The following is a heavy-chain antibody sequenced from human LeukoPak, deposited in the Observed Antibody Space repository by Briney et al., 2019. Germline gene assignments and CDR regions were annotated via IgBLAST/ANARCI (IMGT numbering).Heavy chain of an antibody. Sequence: GGSLRLSCEASGFTFSTYGMTWVRQAPRKGLEWVSGITGSSTWTYYADSVKGRFTISRDNSNNTLHLQMNSLRAEDTAIYYCARELVSLGTGYFDLWGRGTLVTVSS. CDR2: ITGSSTWT. D-gene: IGHD7-27*01. CDR1: GFTFSTYG. CDR3: ARELVSLGTGYFDL. J-gene: IGHJ2*01. V-gene: IGHV3-23*01.